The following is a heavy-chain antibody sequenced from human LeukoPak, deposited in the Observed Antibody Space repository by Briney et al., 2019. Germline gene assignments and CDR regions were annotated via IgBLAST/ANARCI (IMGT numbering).Heavy chain of an antibody. V-gene: IGHV4-39*07. CDR3: ASTLAAADYYMDV. D-gene: IGHD6-13*01. CDR2: IYYSGST. J-gene: IGHJ6*03. CDR1: GGSISSSNYY. Sequence: SETLSLTCTVSGGSISSSNYYWGWIRQPPGKGLEWIGSIYYSGSTYYNPSLKSRVTTSVDTSKNQFSLKLSSVTAADTAVYYCASTLAAADYYMDVWGKGTTVTVSS.